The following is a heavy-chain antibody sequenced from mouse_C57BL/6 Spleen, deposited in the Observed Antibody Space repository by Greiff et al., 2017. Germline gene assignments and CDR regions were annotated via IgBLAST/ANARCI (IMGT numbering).Heavy chain of an antibody. J-gene: IGHJ2*01. CDR3: AREGYYDGSSYVNYFDG. D-gene: IGHD1-1*01. V-gene: IGHV14-3*01. CDR1: GFNIKNTY. Sequence: EVQLQQSVAELVRPGASVKLSCTASGFNIKNTYMHWVKQRPEQGLEWIGRIDPANGNTKYAPKFQGKATITADTSSSTAYLQLSSLTSEDSAIYYCAREGYYDGSSYVNYFDGWGQGTTLTVSS. CDR2: IDPANGNT.